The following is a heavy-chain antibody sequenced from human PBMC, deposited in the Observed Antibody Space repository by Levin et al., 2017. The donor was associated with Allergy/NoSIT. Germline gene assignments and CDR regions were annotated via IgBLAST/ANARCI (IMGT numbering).Heavy chain of an antibody. CDR2: IKSKTDGGTT. J-gene: IGHJ3*02. Sequence: TGGSLRLSCAASGFTFSNAWMSWVRQAPGKGLEWVGRIKSKTDGGTTDYAAPVKGRFTISRDDSKNTLYLQMNSLKTEDTAVYYCTTDTAPVNWFGESANDAFDIWGQGTMVTVSS. V-gene: IGHV3-15*01. CDR3: TTDTAPVNWFGESANDAFDI. D-gene: IGHD3-10*01. CDR1: GFTFSNAW.